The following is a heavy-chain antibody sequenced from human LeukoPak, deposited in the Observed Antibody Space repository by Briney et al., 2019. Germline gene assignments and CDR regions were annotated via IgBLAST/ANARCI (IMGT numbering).Heavy chain of an antibody. V-gene: IGHV4-59*01. CDR3: ARVSAYGDYAFDI. J-gene: IGHJ3*02. CDR2: IYYSGTT. Sequence: SGTLPLTCTVSGGYISSYYWSWIRQPPGKGLEWIGYIYYSGTTNYNPSLKSRVTISVDTSKNQFSLKLSSVTAADTAVYYCARVSAYGDYAFDIWGQGTMVTVSS. CDR1: GGYISSYY. D-gene: IGHD4-17*01.